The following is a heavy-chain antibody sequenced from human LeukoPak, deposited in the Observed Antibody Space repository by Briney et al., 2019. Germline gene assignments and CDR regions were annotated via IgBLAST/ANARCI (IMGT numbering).Heavy chain of an antibody. CDR1: GDSLGSYY. CDR2: IFSSGSP. J-gene: IGHJ4*02. Sequence: SETLSLTCSVSGDSLGSYYWSWIRQPPGKGLEWIGYIFSSGSPNYNPSLKSRITMSVDTPNNQFSLRLASVTAPDTAVSFFARHRHSSPPPAFYFDSWGPGTLAIASS. D-gene: IGHD2-2*01. CDR3: ARHRHSSPPPAFYFDS. V-gene: IGHV4-59*08.